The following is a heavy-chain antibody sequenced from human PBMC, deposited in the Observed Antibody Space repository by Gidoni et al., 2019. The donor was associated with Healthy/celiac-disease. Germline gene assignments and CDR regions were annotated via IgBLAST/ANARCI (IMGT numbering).Heavy chain of an antibody. J-gene: IGHJ3*02. CDR2: ISSSSTYI. D-gene: IGHD3-10*01. CDR1: GSTSSGYS. V-gene: IGHV3-21*01. CDR3: ARGRSQWFGEGTFDI. Sequence: EVQLVESGGGLVKPGGSLRLSGAASGSTSSGYSMNWVRPAPGKGRELVSSISSSSTYIYYADSVKGRFTISRDNAKNSLYLQMNSLRAEDTAVYYCARGRSQWFGEGTFDIWGQGTMVTVSS.